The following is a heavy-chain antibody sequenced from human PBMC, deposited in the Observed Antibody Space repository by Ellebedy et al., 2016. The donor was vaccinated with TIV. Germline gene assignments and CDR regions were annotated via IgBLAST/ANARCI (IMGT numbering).Heavy chain of an antibody. CDR1: GFTVGNNF. J-gene: IGHJ4*02. CDR2: IYSGGST. Sequence: PGGSLRLSCAASGFTVGNNFMSWVRQAPGKGLEWVSLIYSGGSTDYADSVKGRFTISRDSSKNTLYLQMNSLRAEDTAVYYCAKDRFSSAWYGGYFDYWGQGTLVTVSS. V-gene: IGHV3-53*01. D-gene: IGHD6-19*01. CDR3: AKDRFSSAWYGGYFDY.